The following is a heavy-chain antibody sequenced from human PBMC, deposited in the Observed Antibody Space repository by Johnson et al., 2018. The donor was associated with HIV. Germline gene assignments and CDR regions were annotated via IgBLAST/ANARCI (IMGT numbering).Heavy chain of an antibody. D-gene: IGHD1-26*01. Sequence: QVQLVESGGGVVQPGRSLRLSCAASGFTFSSYTMYWVRQAPGKGLEWVAVISYDGSNEYYADSVKGRLTISRDNSKNTLYLQMNSLRAEDTAVYYCARVRVGAFDIWGQGTMVTVSS. CDR3: ARVRVGAFDI. V-gene: IGHV3-30*14. CDR1: GFTFSSYT. CDR2: ISYDGSNE. J-gene: IGHJ3*02.